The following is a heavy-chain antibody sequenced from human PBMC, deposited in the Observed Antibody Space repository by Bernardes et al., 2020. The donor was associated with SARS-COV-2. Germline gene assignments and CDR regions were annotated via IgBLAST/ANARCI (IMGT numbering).Heavy chain of an antibody. CDR1: GGSISSSNYY. Sequence: SETLSLTCSVSGGSISSSNYYWGWVRQPPGKGLEWIGSIYSSGNSYYNPSLPSRVRASADTSKNQLSLRLSFVTAADTAVYYCAGSSCGIDCYIGGLRSWEYGMDVWGQGTTVTVSS. D-gene: IGHD2-21*01. V-gene: IGHV4-39*01. CDR2: IYSSGNS. CDR3: AGSSCGIDCYIGGLRSWEYGMDV. J-gene: IGHJ6*02.